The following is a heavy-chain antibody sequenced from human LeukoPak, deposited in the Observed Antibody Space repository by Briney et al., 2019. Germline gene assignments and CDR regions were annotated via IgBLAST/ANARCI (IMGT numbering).Heavy chain of an antibody. V-gene: IGHV4-39*07. Sequence: PSETLSLTCTVSGGSISSSSYYWGWIRQPPGKGLEWIGSIYYSGSTYYNPSLKSRVTISVDTSKNQFSLKLSSVTAADTAVYYCARGHSGYDGYGMDVWGQGTTVTVSS. CDR3: ARGHSGYDGYGMDV. D-gene: IGHD5-12*01. J-gene: IGHJ6*02. CDR1: GGSISSSSYY. CDR2: IYYSGST.